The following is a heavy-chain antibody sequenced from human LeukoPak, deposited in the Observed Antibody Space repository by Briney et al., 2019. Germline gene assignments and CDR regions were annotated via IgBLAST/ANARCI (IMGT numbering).Heavy chain of an antibody. V-gene: IGHV1-18*01. CDR3: ARIPPVGATWANYYYYMDV. CDR1: GYTFTRYA. CDR2: ISAYSGHT. J-gene: IGHJ6*03. Sequence: ASVKVSCKASGYTFTRYAISWVRPAPGQGRGWVGWISAYSGHTNYAQKLQGRVTMTTDTSTSTAYMELRSLTADDTAVYYCARIPPVGATWANYYYYMDVWGEGTTVTVSS. D-gene: IGHD1-26*01.